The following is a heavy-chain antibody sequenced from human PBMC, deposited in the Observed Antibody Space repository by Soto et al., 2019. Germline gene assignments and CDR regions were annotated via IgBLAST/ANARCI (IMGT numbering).Heavy chain of an antibody. CDR3: TRHGSGFDY. D-gene: IGHD3-10*01. Sequence: EVQLVESGGGLVQPGGSLKLSCAASGFTFSGSAMHWVRQASGKGLEWVGRIRSKPNSYATAYAAAVNGRLTISRDDSKNTASLHMNSLKTEDTAVYYCTRHGSGFDYWGQGTLVTVSS. CDR1: GFTFSGSA. CDR2: IRSKPNSYAT. V-gene: IGHV3-73*02. J-gene: IGHJ4*02.